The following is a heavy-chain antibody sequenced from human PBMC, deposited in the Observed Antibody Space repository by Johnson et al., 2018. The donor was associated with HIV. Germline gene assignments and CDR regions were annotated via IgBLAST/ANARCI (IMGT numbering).Heavy chain of an antibody. CDR2: IKSKTDGGTT. V-gene: IGHV3-15*01. CDR1: GFTFSASG. Sequence: VQLVESGGGLVQPGGSLKLSCAASGFTFSASGMHWVRQASGKGLEWVGRIKSKTDGGTTDYAAPVKGRFTISRDDSKNTLYLQMNSLSAEDTAVYYCAREGPPRAFDIWGQGTMVTVSS. CDR3: AREGPPRAFDI. J-gene: IGHJ3*02.